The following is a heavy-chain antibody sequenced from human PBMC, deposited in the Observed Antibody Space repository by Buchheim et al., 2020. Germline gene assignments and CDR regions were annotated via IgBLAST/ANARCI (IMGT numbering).Heavy chain of an antibody. CDR2: ISYCGSNK. V-gene: IGHV3-30*04. D-gene: IGHD3-22*01. CDR3: ARAWGYYDSSGYSDY. J-gene: IGHJ4*02. CDR1: GFTFSSYA. Sequence: QVQLVESGGGAVQPGRSLRLSCAASGFTFSSYAMHWVCQAPGKGLEWVAVISYCGSNKYYADSVKGRFTISRNNSKNPLYLQINSLRAEDTAVYYCARAWGYYDSSGYSDYWGQGTL.